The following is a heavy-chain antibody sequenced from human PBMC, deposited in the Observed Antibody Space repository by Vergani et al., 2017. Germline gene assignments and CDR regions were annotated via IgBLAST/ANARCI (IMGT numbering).Heavy chain of an antibody. J-gene: IGHJ6*02. V-gene: IGHV3-23*01. Sequence: EVQLLESGGDLVQPGGSLRLSCAASGFTFNHYAMNWVRQAPGKGLEWVSGIRGSGGSTYYAGSVKGRFTISRDSSKNTLYLQMNSLSAGDTAVYYCAKANPRNSGYDYLCYYHAMDVWGQGTTVTGPS. D-gene: IGHD5-12*01. CDR1: GFTFNHYA. CDR3: AKANPRNSGYDYLCYYHAMDV. CDR2: IRGSGGST.